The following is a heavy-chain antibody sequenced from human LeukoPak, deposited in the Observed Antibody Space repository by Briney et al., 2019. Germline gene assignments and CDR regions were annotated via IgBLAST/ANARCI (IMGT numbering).Heavy chain of an antibody. CDR3: ARDGVGWATAIPRFDY. D-gene: IGHD2-2*02. CDR1: GYTFTSYG. J-gene: IGHJ4*02. CDR2: ISAYNGNT. Sequence: GASVKVSCKASGYTFTSYGISWVRQAPGQGLEWMGWISAYNGNTNYAQKLQGRVTMTTDTSTSTAYMELRSLRSDDTAVYYCARDGVGWATAIPRFDYWGQGTLVTVSS. V-gene: IGHV1-18*04.